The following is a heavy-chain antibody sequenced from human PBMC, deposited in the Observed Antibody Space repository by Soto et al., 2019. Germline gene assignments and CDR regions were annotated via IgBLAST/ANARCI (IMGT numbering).Heavy chain of an antibody. CDR1: GYTFTSYG. CDR2: ISAYNGNT. J-gene: IGHJ5*02. Sequence: QVKLVQSGAEVKKPGASVKVSCKASGYTFTSYGISWVRQAPGQGLEWMGWISAYNGNTNYAQKLQGRVTMTTDTSTSTAYMELRSLRSDDTAVYYCARDAMVRGVRGWFDPWGQGTLVTVSS. CDR3: ARDAMVRGVRGWFDP. D-gene: IGHD3-10*01. V-gene: IGHV1-18*01.